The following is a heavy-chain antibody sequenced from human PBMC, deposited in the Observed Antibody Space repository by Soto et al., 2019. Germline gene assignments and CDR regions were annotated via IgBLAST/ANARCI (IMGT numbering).Heavy chain of an antibody. Sequence: PGGSLRLSCAASGFTFSSYAMHWLRQAPGKGLEWVAVISYDGSNKYYADSVKGRFTISRDNSKNTLYLQMNSLRAEDTAVYYCARVVRGVKDYYYGMDVWGQGXTVTVYS. CDR1: GFTFSSYA. J-gene: IGHJ6*02. V-gene: IGHV3-30-3*01. CDR2: ISYDGSNK. CDR3: ARVVRGVKDYYYGMDV. D-gene: IGHD3-10*01.